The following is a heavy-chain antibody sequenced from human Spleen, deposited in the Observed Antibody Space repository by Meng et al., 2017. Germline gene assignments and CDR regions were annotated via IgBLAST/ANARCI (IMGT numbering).Heavy chain of an antibody. CDR1: GGTVSSYA. CDR2: IIPIFHTA. Sequence: QVQLVHSGAEVKKPGSSVKVSCKAYGGTVSSYAITWVRQAPGQGLEWMGGIIPIFHTANYAQKFQGRVTITADKSTSTAYMEMSSLRSEDTAIYYCVRDENISLGNLFGDYWGQGTLVTVSS. V-gene: IGHV1-69*06. CDR3: VRDENISLGNLFGDY. D-gene: IGHD4-23*01. J-gene: IGHJ4*02.